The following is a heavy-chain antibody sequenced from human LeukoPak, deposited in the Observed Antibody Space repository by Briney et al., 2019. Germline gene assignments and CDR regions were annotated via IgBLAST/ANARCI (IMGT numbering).Heavy chain of an antibody. CDR1: GYTFTSYG. V-gene: IGHV1-18*04. CDR2: ISAYNGNT. J-gene: IGHJ4*02. D-gene: IGHD4-23*01. Sequence: ASVKVSCKASGYTFTSYGISWVRQAPGQGLEWMGWISAYNGNTNYAQKLQGRVTMTTDTSTSTAYMELRSLRSDDTAVYYCARDSSYGYGGHLAPDYWGQGTLVTVSS. CDR3: ARDSSYGYGGHLAPDY.